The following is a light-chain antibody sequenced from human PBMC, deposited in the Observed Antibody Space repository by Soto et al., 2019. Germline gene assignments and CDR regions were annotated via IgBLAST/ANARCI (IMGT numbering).Light chain of an antibody. J-gene: IGLJ1*01. CDR1: SSDVGGYNY. CDR2: DVS. V-gene: IGLV2-14*01. Sequence: SALTQPASVSGSPGQSITISRTGNSSDVGGYNYVSWYQQHPGKAPKLMIYDVSNRPSGVSNRFSGSKSGNTASLTISGLQAEDEADYYCSSYTSSSTLVFGTGTKVTVL. CDR3: SSYTSSSTLV.